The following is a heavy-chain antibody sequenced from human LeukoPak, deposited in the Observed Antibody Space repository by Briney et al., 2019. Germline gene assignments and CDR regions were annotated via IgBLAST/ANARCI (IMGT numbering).Heavy chain of an antibody. D-gene: IGHD1-26*01. Sequence: GRSLRLSCAASGFTFDDYAMHWVRQAPGKGLEWVSGISWNSGSIGYADSVKGRFAISRDNAKNSLYLQMNSLRAEGTAIYYCARENWDLVAVPMDVWGKGTTVIVSS. CDR2: ISWNSGSI. J-gene: IGHJ6*04. CDR1: GFTFDDYA. V-gene: IGHV3-9*01. CDR3: ARENWDLVAVPMDV.